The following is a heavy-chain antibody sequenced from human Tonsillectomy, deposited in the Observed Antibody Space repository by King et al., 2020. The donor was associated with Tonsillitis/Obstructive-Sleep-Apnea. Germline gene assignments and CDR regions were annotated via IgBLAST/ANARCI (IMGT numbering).Heavy chain of an antibody. V-gene: IGHV2-5*02. Sequence: TLKESGPTLVKPTQTLTLTCTFSGFSLSTSGVGVGWIRQPPGKALEWLALIYWDDDKRYSPSLKSRLTITKDTSKNQVVLTMTNMDPVDTATYYCAHHGAPPATISGSYHTPCDYWGQGTLVTVSS. CDR1: GFSLSTSGVG. CDR2: IYWDDDK. CDR3: AHHGAPPATISGSYHTPCDY. J-gene: IGHJ4*02. D-gene: IGHD1-26*01.